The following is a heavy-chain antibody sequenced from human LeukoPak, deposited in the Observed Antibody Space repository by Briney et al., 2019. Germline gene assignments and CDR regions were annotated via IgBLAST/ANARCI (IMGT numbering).Heavy chain of an antibody. V-gene: IGHV1-46*01. CDR1: GYTFTSYY. D-gene: IGHD3-16*02. CDR2: INPSGGST. J-gene: IGHJ4*02. CDR3: ARELKLRLGELSLYSVGY. Sequence: GASVKVSCKASGYTFTSYYMHWVRQAPGQGLEWMGIINPSGGSTSCAQKFQGRVTMTRDTSTSTVYMELSSLRSEDTAVYYCARELKLRLGELSLYSVGYWGQGTLVTVSS.